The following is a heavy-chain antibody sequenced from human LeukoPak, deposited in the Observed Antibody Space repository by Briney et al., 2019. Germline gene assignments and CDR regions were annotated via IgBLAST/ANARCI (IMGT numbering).Heavy chain of an antibody. V-gene: IGHV4-59*12. Sequence: LELIVYIYYSGSTNYYPSLKSRVTISVDTSKNQFSLKLSSVTAADTAVYYCARGPRGYGLYWGQGTLVTVSS. D-gene: IGHD5-12*01. CDR3: ARGPRGYGLY. CDR2: IYYSGST. J-gene: IGHJ4*02.